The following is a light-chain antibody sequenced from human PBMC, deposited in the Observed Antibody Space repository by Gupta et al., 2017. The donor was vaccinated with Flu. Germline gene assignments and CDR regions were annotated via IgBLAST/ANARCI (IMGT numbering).Light chain of an antibody. J-gene: IGKJ2*02. CDR2: EVS. CDR3: MQGKHPWT. V-gene: IGKV2-30*01. CDR1: QSLVYKNGHTY. Sequence: DVVMTQSPLSLPVTLGQPASISCNSSQSLVYKNGHTYLNWLQQRPGQSPRRLVYEVSNRDYGVPDRFSGSGSGTDFTLKSSRGEAEDVGVYYCMQGKHPWTFGQGTKMEIK.